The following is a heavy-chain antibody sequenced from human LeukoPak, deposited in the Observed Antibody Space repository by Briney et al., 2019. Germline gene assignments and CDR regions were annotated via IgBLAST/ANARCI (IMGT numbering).Heavy chain of an antibody. CDR1: GFIVSSDC. Sequence: GGSLRLSCAASGFIVSSDCMSWVRLAPGKGLEWVSIIGTGGSIHYTDSVKGRFTISRDNSKNPLYLQMNSLSAEDTAVYYCGAGRGFIQRHWGPGTLVTVSS. J-gene: IGHJ4*02. CDR2: IGTGGSI. D-gene: IGHD6-19*01. CDR3: GAGRGFIQRH. V-gene: IGHV3-53*01.